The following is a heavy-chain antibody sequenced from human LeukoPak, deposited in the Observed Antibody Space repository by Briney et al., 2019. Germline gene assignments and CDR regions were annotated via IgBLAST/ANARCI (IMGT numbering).Heavy chain of an antibody. D-gene: IGHD2-2*01. CDR2: FDPEDGET. Sequence: SLKVSSKVSGYTPTALSMPCVREAPGNQLEWRGGFDPEDGETIYAQKFQGRVTMTEDTSTDTAYMELSRLRSDDTAVYYCARAAQVVPAAIFDYWGQGTLVTVSS. J-gene: IGHJ4*02. CDR1: GYTPTALS. CDR3: ARAAQVVPAAIFDY. V-gene: IGHV1-24*01.